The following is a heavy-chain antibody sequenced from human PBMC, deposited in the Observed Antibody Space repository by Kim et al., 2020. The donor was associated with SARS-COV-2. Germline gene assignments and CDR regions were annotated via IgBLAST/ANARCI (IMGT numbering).Heavy chain of an antibody. D-gene: IGHD6-19*01. J-gene: IGHJ4*02. CDR3: ARDPQKAGTGVDY. CDR1: GDSVSSNSAA. Sequence: SQTLSLTCDISGDSVSSNSAAWNWIRQSPSRGLEWLGRTYYRSKWYTDYALSVKGRITINPDTSKNQFSLQLNSVTPEDTAVYYCARDPQKAGTGVDYWGQGTLVTVSS. CDR2: TYYRSKWYT. V-gene: IGHV6-1*01.